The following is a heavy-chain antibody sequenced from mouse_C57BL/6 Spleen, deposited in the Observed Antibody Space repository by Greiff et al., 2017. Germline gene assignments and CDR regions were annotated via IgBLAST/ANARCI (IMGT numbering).Heavy chain of an antibody. Sequence: VQLQQSGAELARPGASVKLSCKASGYTFTSYGISWVKQRTGQGLEWIGEIYPRSGNTYYNEKFKGKATLTADKSSSTAYMELRSLTSEDSAVYFCASIYDGYFFAYWGQGTLVTVSA. J-gene: IGHJ3*01. CDR3: ASIYDGYFFAY. V-gene: IGHV1-81*01. CDR1: GYTFTSYG. D-gene: IGHD2-3*01. CDR2: IYPRSGNT.